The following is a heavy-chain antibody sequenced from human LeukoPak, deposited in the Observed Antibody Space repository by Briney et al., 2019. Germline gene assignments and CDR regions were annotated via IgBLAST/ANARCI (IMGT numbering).Heavy chain of an antibody. Sequence: GGSLGLSCTASGFTFSSYNMNWVRQAPGKGLEWVSYISSSSSTIYYADSVKGRFTISRDNAKNSLYVQMNSLRDEDTAVYYCAREHSGSSGSVSDFWGQGTLVTVSS. CDR1: GFTFSSYN. D-gene: IGHD6-6*01. J-gene: IGHJ4*02. CDR2: ISSSSSTI. CDR3: AREHSGSSGSVSDF. V-gene: IGHV3-48*02.